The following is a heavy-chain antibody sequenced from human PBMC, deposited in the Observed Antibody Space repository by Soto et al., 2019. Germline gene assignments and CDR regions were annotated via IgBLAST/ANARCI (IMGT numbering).Heavy chain of an antibody. CDR1: GGSFSGYY. D-gene: IGHD3-16*02. J-gene: IGHJ3*02. CDR3: ARASGYDYVWGSYRHDAFDI. V-gene: IGHV4-34*01. CDR2: INHSGST. Sequence: QVQLQQWGAGLLKPSETLSLTCAVYGGSFSGYYWSWIRQPPGKGLEWLGEINHSGSTNYNPSLKSRDNISVDTSKNQFSLQLSSVTAADTAVYYCARASGYDYVWGSYRHDAFDIWGQGTMVTVSS.